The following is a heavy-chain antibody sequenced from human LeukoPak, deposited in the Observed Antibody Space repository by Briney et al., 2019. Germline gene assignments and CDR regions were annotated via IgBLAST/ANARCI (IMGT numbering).Heavy chain of an antibody. D-gene: IGHD6-13*01. CDR2: IKEDGSDK. J-gene: IGHJ4*02. CDR1: GFTFSTYW. Sequence: GGSLRLSCAASGFTFSTYWMTWVRQAPGKGLEWVANIKEDGSDKYYVDSVKGRFTISRDNGKNSLYLQMNSLRAEDTAVYFCARDSGWFRFDYWGQGTLVTVSS. V-gene: IGHV3-7*03. CDR3: ARDSGWFRFDY.